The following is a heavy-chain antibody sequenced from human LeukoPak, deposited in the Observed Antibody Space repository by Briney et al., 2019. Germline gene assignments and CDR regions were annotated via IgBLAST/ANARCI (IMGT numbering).Heavy chain of an antibody. CDR2: IYYSGTT. V-gene: IGHV4-39*01. CDR1: GGSISSSPYY. CDR3: AEASEWSINY. Sequence: SETLSLTCTVSGGSISSSPYYWGWIRQHPGKGLDWIAIIYYSGTTYYNPSLKSRVTISVDTSKNQFSLKLSSVTAADTAVYYCAEASEWSINYWGQGNLVTVSS. J-gene: IGHJ4*02. D-gene: IGHD3-3*01.